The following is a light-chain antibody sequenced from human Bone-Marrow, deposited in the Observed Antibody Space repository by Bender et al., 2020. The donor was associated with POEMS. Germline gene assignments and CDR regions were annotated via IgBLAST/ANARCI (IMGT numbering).Light chain of an antibody. CDR1: ELETKY. CDR3: QAWDSSTLVV. J-gene: IGLJ2*01. CDR2: EDS. V-gene: IGLV3-1*01. Sequence: SYDLTQPPSVSVSPGQTASITCSGDELETKYTCWYQQKPGQSPVLVIYEDSKRPSGIPERFSGSNAGNTATLTISGTQALDEADYYCQAWDSSTLVVFGGGTKLTVL.